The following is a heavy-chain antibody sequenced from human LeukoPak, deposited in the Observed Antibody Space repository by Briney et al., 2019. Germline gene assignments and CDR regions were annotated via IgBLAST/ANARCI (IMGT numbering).Heavy chain of an antibody. D-gene: IGHD1-7*01. J-gene: IGHJ6*02. V-gene: IGHV4-34*01. CDR2: INHSGST. Sequence: SETLSLTCAVYGGSFSGYYWSWIRQPPGKGLEWIGEINHSGSTNYNPSLKSRATISVDTSKNQFSLKLSSVTAADTAVYYCARFRKTGTTLGYYYGMDVWGQGTTVTVSS. CDR1: GGSFSGYY. CDR3: ARFRKTGTTLGYYYGMDV.